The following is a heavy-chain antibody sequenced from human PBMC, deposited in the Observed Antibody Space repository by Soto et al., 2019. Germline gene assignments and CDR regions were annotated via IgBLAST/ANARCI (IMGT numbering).Heavy chain of an antibody. CDR1: GGTFSSYT. V-gene: IGHV1-3*01. CDR3: ARVPAYSIGDL. J-gene: IGHJ2*01. CDR2: INAGNGNT. Sequence: GASVKVSCKASGGTFSSYTISWVRQAPGQGLEWMGWINAGNGNTKYSQKFQGRVTITRDTSASTAYMELSSLRSEDTAVYYCARVPAYSIGDLWGRGTLVTVSS. D-gene: IGHD2-21*01.